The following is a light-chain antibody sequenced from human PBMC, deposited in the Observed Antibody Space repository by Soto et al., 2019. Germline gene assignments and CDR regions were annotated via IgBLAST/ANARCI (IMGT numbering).Light chain of an antibody. Sequence: SALTQPASVSGSPGQSITISCAGSSSDVGGHNYVSWYQQHPGKAPKLLIYEVTNRPSGVSNRFSGSKSGNTASLTISGLQAEDEADYYCSSYRSTSYVFGTGTKVTVL. J-gene: IGLJ1*01. CDR2: EVT. V-gene: IGLV2-14*01. CDR1: SSDVGGHNY. CDR3: SSYRSTSYV.